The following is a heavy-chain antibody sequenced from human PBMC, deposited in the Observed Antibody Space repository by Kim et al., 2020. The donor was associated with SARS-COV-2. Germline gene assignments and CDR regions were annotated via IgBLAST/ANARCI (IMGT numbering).Heavy chain of an antibody. J-gene: IGHJ6*02. D-gene: IGHD3-10*01. Sequence: GRFTISRDNAKNTLYLQRNSLRAEDTAVYYCARATMVRGVNYYYGMDVWGQGTTVTVSS. CDR3: ARATMVRGVNYYYGMDV. V-gene: IGHV3-74*01.